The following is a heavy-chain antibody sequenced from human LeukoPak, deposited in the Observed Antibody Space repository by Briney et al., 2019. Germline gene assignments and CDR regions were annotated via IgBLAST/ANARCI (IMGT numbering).Heavy chain of an antibody. CDR1: GFTFDDYA. CDR3: AKDRNYDSSGYFAY. Sequence: GGSLRLSCAASGFTFDDYAMHWVRQAPGKGLEWVSGISWNSGSIGYADSVKGRFTISRDNAKNSLYLQMSSLRAEDTALYYCAKDRNYDSSGYFAYWGQGTLVTVSS. J-gene: IGHJ4*02. CDR2: ISWNSGSI. D-gene: IGHD3-22*01. V-gene: IGHV3-9*01.